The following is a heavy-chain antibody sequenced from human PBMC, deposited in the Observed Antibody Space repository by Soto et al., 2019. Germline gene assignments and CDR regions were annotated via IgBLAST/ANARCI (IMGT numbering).Heavy chain of an antibody. D-gene: IGHD1-1*01. Sequence: GASVKVSCKASGYTFTGYYMHWVRQAPGQGLEWMGWINPNSGGTNYAQKFQGWVTMTRDTSISTAYMELSRLRSDDTAVYYCARGPPGGTGTRPELTTSLLLTPYGAPGPFFDYWGQGTLVTVSS. CDR1: GYTFTGYY. CDR2: INPNSGGT. V-gene: IGHV1-2*04. CDR3: ARGPPGGTGTRPELTTSLLLTPYGAPGPFFDY. J-gene: IGHJ4*02.